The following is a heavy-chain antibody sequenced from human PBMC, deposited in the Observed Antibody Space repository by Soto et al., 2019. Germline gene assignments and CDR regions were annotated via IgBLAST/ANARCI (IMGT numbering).Heavy chain of an antibody. CDR1: GFTFSSYA. CDR3: AKLTVGWYFDL. Sequence: EVQLLESGGGLVQPGGSLRLSCAASGFTFSSYAMNWVRQAPGKGLEWVSVISGSGGSTYYADAVKGRFTISRDNSKNTLYLQMNSLRAEDTAVYYCAKLTVGWYFDLLGRGTLVTVSS. CDR2: ISGSGGST. J-gene: IGHJ2*01. D-gene: IGHD1-26*01. V-gene: IGHV3-23*01.